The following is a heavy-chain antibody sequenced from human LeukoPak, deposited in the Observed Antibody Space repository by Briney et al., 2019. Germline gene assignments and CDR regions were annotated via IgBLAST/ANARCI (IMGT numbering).Heavy chain of an antibody. V-gene: IGHV1-2*02. CDR1: GYTFTDYY. Sequence: ASVKVSCKASGYTFTDYYMHWVRQAPGQGLERMGWISPNSGGTNYAQKFQGKVTMTRDTSISTAYMELSRLRSDDTAVYYCARDYVGDNWFDPWGHGTLVTVSS. CDR3: ARDYVGDNWFDP. CDR2: ISPNSGGT. D-gene: IGHD3-16*01. J-gene: IGHJ5*02.